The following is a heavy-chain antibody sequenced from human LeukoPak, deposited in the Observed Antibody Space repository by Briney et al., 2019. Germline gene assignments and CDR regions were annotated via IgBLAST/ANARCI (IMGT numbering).Heavy chain of an antibody. CDR3: THLGWFDP. CDR1: GFTFTTYW. Sequence: GSLRLSCAASGFTFTTYWMTWVRQAPGKGLEWVANIKQDGSDKYYVDSVKGRFTISRDNAKNTLYLQMNSLRAEDTAVYYCTHLGWFDPWGQGTLVTVSS. J-gene: IGHJ5*02. V-gene: IGHV3-7*01. CDR2: IKQDGSDK.